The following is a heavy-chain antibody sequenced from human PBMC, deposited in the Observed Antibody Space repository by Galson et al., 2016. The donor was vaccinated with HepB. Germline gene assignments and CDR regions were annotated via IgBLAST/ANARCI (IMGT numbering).Heavy chain of an antibody. Sequence: SLRLSCAGSGFTFTSYGMFWARQAPGKGLEWAAVMSDDGSVKSYAESVRGRFTISRDNSKDTLYLQMENLRAEDTAMSYCVKDRGGMGFGELGIFDYWGQGTRVTVTS. CDR2: MSDDGSVK. CDR1: GFTFTSYG. J-gene: IGHJ4*02. D-gene: IGHD3-10*01. V-gene: IGHV3-30*18. CDR3: VKDRGGMGFGELGIFDY.